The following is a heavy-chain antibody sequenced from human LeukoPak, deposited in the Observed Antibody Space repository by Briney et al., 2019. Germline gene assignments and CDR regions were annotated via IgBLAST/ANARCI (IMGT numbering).Heavy chain of an antibody. D-gene: IGHD3-3*01. CDR3: ARDQSGARGGYYPTSHYYYYYYMDV. Sequence: PSQTLSLTCTVSGGSISSGSYYWSWIRQPAGKGLEWIGRIYTSGSTNYNPSLKSRVTISVDTSKNQFPLKLSSVTAADTAVYYCARDQSGARGGYYPTSHYYYYYYMDVWGKGTTVTVSS. J-gene: IGHJ6*03. CDR1: GGSISSGSYY. V-gene: IGHV4-61*02. CDR2: IYTSGST.